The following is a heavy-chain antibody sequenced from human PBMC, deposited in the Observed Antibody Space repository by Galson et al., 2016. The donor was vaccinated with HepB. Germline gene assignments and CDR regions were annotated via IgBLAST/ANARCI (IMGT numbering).Heavy chain of an antibody. CDR2: IYVSGTT. Sequence: SETLSLTCTVSGGSISNYYWSWIRQPAGKGLEWVGRIYVSGTTDYNPSLKSRVTISLDTSRNQFSLKLNSVTAADTAVYYCARDVLRYLEWGDGFDLWGQGTKVTVSS. J-gene: IGHJ3*01. V-gene: IGHV4-4*07. CDR3: ARDVLRYLEWGDGFDL. D-gene: IGHD3-3*01. CDR1: GGSISNYY.